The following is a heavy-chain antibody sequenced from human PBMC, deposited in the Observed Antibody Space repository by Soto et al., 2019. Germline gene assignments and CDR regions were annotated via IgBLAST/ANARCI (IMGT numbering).Heavy chain of an antibody. CDR3: ARRSYGSGVDL. V-gene: IGHV4-39*01. CDR1: GGSISSSGHY. J-gene: IGHJ5*02. D-gene: IGHD3-10*01. Sequence: QLQLQESGPGLVKPSEALSLTCSVSGGSISSSGHYWGWIRQTPGKGLEWIGNIFYSGGTHYNASFRSRVSISVDSSKNQLSLKVTSVTAADTAVNYCARRSYGSGVDLWGRGTLVTVSS. CDR2: IFYSGGT.